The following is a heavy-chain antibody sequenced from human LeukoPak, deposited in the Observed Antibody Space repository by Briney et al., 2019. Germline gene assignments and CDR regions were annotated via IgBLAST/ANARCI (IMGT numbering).Heavy chain of an antibody. CDR3: ARILGYYDILTGYQYNWFDP. J-gene: IGHJ5*02. Sequence: ESGPTLVNPTETLTLTCTVSGFSLSNARMGVSWIRQPPGKALEWLAHIFSNDEKSYSTSLKSRLTTSKDTSKSQVVLTMTNMDPVDTATYYCARILGYYDILTGYQYNWFDPWGQGTLVTVSS. D-gene: IGHD3-9*01. CDR1: GFSLSNARMG. CDR2: IFSNDEK. V-gene: IGHV2-26*01.